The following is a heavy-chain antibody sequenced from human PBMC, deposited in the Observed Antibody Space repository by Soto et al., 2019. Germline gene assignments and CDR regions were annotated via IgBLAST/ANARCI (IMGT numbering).Heavy chain of an antibody. V-gene: IGHV4-39*01. J-gene: IGHJ4*02. CDR1: GGSISSSNYY. CDR3: ARRWSNYYFDY. CDR2: IYYSGNT. Sequence: KASETLSLTSTVPGGSISSSNYYRRWIPQPPGKGLEWIGTIYYSGNTYYNPSLKSRVTISGDTSKNQFSLKLSSVTAADTAVYYCARRWSNYYFDYWGQGTVVTVS. D-gene: IGHD3-3*01.